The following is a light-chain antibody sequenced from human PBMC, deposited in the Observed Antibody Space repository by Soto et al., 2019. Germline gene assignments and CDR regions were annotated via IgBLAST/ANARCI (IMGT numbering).Light chain of an antibody. V-gene: IGKV1-39*01. CDR1: QTISTY. Sequence: DIQMTHSPSSLSASVGDRVTITCWTSQTISTYLNWYQQKPGKAPELLIYAASNLQSGVPSRFSGTGSGTDFTLTISSLQPDDFATYYCQQYYRSSITFGQGTRLEI. CDR2: AAS. CDR3: QQYYRSSIT. J-gene: IGKJ5*01.